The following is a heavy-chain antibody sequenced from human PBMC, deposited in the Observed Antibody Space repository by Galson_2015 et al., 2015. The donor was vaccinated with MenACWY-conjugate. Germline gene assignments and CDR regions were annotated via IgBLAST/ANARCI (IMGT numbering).Heavy chain of an antibody. V-gene: IGHV3-23*01. CDR3: VKDHLSIFGTDDWFDP. J-gene: IGHJ5*02. CDR2: ISASGDTT. CDR1: GFSFSAHA. D-gene: IGHD3-3*01. Sequence: SLRLSCAASGFSFSAHAMTWVRQAPGKGLEWVSAISASGDTTFYADSVKGRFTIFRDNSKNTVYLQMSSLRPEDTAIYYCVKDHLSIFGTDDWFDPWGQGTLVTVSS.